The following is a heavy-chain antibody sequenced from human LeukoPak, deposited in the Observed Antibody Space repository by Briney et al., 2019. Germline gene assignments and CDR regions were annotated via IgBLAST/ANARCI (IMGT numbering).Heavy chain of an antibody. CDR2: INHSGST. J-gene: IGHJ5*02. Sequence: SETLSLTCAVYDGSFSGYSWGWIRQPPGKGLEWIGEINHSGSTNYNPSLKSRVTISVDTSKNQFSLKLSSVTAADTAVYYCARAKSVWGSYRTNWFDPWGQGTLVTVSS. D-gene: IGHD3-16*02. CDR1: DGSFSGYS. V-gene: IGHV4-34*01. CDR3: ARAKSVWGSYRTNWFDP.